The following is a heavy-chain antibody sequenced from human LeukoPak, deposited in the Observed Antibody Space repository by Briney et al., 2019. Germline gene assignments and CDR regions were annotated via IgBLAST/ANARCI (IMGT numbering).Heavy chain of an antibody. CDR3: ARDFLTSSTSGNWFDP. D-gene: IGHD2-2*01. V-gene: IGHV1-58*02. Sequence: SVKVSCKASGFTFTSYAMQWVRQARGQRLEWIGWIVVGSGNTNYAQKFQERVTITRDMSTSTAYMELSSLRSEDTAVYYCARDFLTSSTSGNWFDPWGQGTLVTVSS. J-gene: IGHJ5*02. CDR2: IVVGSGNT. CDR1: GFTFTSYA.